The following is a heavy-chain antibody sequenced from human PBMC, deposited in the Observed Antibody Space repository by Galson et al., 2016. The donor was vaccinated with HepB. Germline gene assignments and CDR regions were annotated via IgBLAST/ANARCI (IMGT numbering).Heavy chain of an antibody. V-gene: IGHV3-30*18. CDR1: GFPFSSYG. CDR3: AKDWGGYSSGRLLLLNYFDY. J-gene: IGHJ4*02. CDR2: ISYDGSNK. Sequence: SLRLSCADSGFPFSSYGIHWVRQAPGKGLEWVGLISYDGSNKYYADSVKGRLTISRDNSKNTLYLQMNSLRAVDTAVYYCAKDWGGYSSGRLLLLNYFDYWGQGTLVTVSS. D-gene: IGHD6-19*01.